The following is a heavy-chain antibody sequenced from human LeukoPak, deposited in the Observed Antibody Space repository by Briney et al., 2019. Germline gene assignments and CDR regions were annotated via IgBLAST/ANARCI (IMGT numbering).Heavy chain of an antibody. V-gene: IGHV3-30*18. J-gene: IGHJ4*02. CDR2: ISYDGSYK. CDR1: EFTFSTYG. Sequence: GGSLRLSCAASEFTFSTYGMHWVRQAPGKGLEWVAVISYDGSYKFYADSVKGRFTISRDNSKGTLYLQMNSLRAEDTAVYYCAKDRYSGLNTIDYWGQGTLVTVSS. D-gene: IGHD6-13*01. CDR3: AKDRYSGLNTIDY.